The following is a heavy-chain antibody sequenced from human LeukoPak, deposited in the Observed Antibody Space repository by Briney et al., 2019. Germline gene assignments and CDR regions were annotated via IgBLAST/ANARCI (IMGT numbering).Heavy chain of an antibody. CDR3: ARWRRGNYGNYYYYYMDV. D-gene: IGHD3-10*01. Sequence: NPSETLSLTCTVSGGSISSSSYYWGWIRQPPGKGLEWIGSIYYSGSTYYNPSLKIRVTISVDTSKNQFSLKLSSVTAADTAVYYCARWRRGNYGNYYYYYMDVWGKGTTVTVSS. CDR2: IYYSGST. CDR1: GGSISSSSYY. J-gene: IGHJ6*03. V-gene: IGHV4-39*07.